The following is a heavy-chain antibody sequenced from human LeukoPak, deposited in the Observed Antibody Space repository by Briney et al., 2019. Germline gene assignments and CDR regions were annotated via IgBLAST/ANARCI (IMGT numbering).Heavy chain of an antibody. CDR3: AKRYGDCDY. Sequence: SVKVACKASGYIFTNYGISWVRQAPGQGLEWMGGIIPIFGTANYAQKFQGRVTITADESTSTAYMELSSLRSEDTAVYYCAKRYGDCDYWGQGTLVTVSS. D-gene: IGHD4-17*01. V-gene: IGHV1-69*13. CDR2: IIPIFGTA. CDR1: GYIFTNYG. J-gene: IGHJ4*02.